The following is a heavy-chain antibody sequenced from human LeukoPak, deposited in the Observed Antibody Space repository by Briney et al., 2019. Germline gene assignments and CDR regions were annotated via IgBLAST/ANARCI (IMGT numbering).Heavy chain of an antibody. CDR2: IYPGDSDT. V-gene: IGHV5-51*01. CDR3: ARQSMDTAMVYRDYYYYYMDV. CDR1: GYSFTSYW. D-gene: IGHD5-18*01. J-gene: IGHJ6*03. Sequence: GESLKISCKGSGYSFTSYWIGWVRQMPGKGLEWMGIIYPGDSDTRYSPSFQGQVTISADKSISTAYLQWSSLKASDTAMYYCARQSMDTAMVYRDYYYYYMDVWGKGTTVTVSS.